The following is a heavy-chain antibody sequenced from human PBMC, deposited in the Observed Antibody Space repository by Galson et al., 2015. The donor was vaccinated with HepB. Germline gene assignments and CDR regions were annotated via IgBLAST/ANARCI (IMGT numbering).Heavy chain of an antibody. J-gene: IGHJ3*02. CDR1: GYTFTSYA. Sequence: SCKASGYTFTSYAMHWVRQAPGQRLEWMGWINAGNGNTKYSQKFQGRVTITRDTSASTAYMELSSLRSEDTAVYYCARPGYDSSGYPLGAFDIWGQGTMVTVSS. V-gene: IGHV1-3*01. CDR2: INAGNGNT. CDR3: ARPGYDSSGYPLGAFDI. D-gene: IGHD3-22*01.